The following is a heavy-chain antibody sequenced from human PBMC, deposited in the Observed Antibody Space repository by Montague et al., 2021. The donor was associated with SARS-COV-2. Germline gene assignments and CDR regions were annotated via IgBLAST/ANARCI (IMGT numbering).Heavy chain of an antibody. CDR2: IFGSGAGT. CDR1: GFAFNNFA. V-gene: IGHV3-23*01. Sequence: SLRLSCPASGFAFNNFAMTWVRQPPGKGLEWVSSIFGSGAGTYYADSVKGRFTISRDNSRNTLYLQMNSLRAEDTAKYYCAKQPGAGAIVYWYFDLWGRGTVVSVSS. D-gene: IGHD6-25*01. J-gene: IGHJ2*01. CDR3: AKQPGAGAIVYWYFDL.